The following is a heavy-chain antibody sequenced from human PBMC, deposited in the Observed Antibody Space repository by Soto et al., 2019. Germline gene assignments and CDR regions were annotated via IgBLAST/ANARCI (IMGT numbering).Heavy chain of an antibody. CDR3: ASAPWHTLGY. J-gene: IGHJ4*02. CDR1: GFTFSSYG. V-gene: IGHV3-30*03. CDR2: ISYDGSNK. Sequence: PGGSLRLSCAASGFTFSSYGMHWVRQAPGKGLEWVAVISYDGSNKYYADSVKGRFTISRDNSKNTLYLQMNSLRAEDTAVYYCASAPWHTLGYWGQGTLVTVSS. D-gene: IGHD2-2*02.